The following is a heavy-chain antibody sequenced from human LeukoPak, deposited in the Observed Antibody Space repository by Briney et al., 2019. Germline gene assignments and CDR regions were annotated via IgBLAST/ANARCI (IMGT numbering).Heavy chain of an antibody. D-gene: IGHD5-18*01. CDR3: AREGYSRGDDAFDI. CDR2: ISSSGSSK. CDR1: GFTFSDYY. V-gene: IGHV3-11*01. J-gene: IGHJ3*02. Sequence: PGGSLRLSCAASGFTFSDYYMSWIRQAPGKGLEWVSYISSSGSSKYYADSVKGRFTISRDNAKNSLFLQMNSLTAEDSAIYCCAREGYSRGDDAFDIWGQGTMVT.